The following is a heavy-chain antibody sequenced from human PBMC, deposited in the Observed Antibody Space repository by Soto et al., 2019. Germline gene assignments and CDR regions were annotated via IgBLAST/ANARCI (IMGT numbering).Heavy chain of an antibody. Sequence: ASVKVSCKASGGTFSSYAMSWVRQARGQGLEWMGGIIPIFGTANYAQKFQGRVTITADESTSTAYMELSSLRSEDTAVYYCARDVPPRYDYSNYVAFDIWGQGTMVTVSS. J-gene: IGHJ3*02. CDR1: GGTFSSYA. CDR2: IIPIFGTA. D-gene: IGHD4-4*01. CDR3: ARDVPPRYDYSNYVAFDI. V-gene: IGHV1-69*13.